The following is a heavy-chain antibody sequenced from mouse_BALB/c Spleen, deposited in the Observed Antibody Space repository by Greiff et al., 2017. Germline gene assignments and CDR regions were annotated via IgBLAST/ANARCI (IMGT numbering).Heavy chain of an antibody. CDR3: ARAPYSYMDY. Sequence: EVQVVESGGGLVQPGGSLRLSCAASGFTFSDFYMEWVRQPPGKRLEWIAASRNKANDYTTEYSASVKGRFIVSRDTSQSILYLQMNALRAEDTAIYYCARAPYSYMDYWGQGTSVTVSS. CDR1: GFTFSDFY. J-gene: IGHJ4*01. D-gene: IGHD1-1*01. CDR2: SRNKANDYTT. V-gene: IGHV7-1*02.